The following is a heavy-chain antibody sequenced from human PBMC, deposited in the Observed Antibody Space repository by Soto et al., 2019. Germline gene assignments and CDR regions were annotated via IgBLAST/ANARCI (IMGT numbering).Heavy chain of an antibody. D-gene: IGHD3-10*01. CDR3: ATSYGSGYRAFDF. Sequence: QVQLVQSGAEVKRPGSSVKVSCKASGDTFNFYSINWVRQAPGLGLEWMGRVNPILSMSNYAQRFQGRVTLTADQXTRTAYMELSGLRSEDTAIYYCATSYGSGYRAFDFWGQGALVTVSS. V-gene: IGHV1-69*04. CDR2: VNPILSMS. CDR1: GDTFNFYS. J-gene: IGHJ4*02.